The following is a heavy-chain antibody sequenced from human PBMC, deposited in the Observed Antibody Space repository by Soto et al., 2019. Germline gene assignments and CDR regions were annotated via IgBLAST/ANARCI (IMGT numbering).Heavy chain of an antibody. Sequence: QVQLVQSGAEVKKPGSSVKVSCNASGGTFSSYAISWVRQAPGQGREWMGGIIPIFGTANYAQKFQGRVTITADESTSTAYMELSSLRSGDTAVYYCARVVGATTAVAFDIWGQGTMVTVSS. CDR3: ARVVGATTAVAFDI. D-gene: IGHD1-26*01. V-gene: IGHV1-69*01. CDR1: GGTFSSYA. CDR2: IIPIFGTA. J-gene: IGHJ3*02.